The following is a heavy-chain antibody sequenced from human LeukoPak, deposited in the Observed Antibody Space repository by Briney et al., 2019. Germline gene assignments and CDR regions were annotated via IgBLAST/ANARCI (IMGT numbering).Heavy chain of an antibody. CDR2: ISNTGST. CDR1: GGSISSYS. Sequence: SETLSLTCTVSGGSISSYSWSWIRQPAGKGLEWNGHISNTGSTKYNPSLKSQVSISIDTSKNQFSLRLTSVTAADTAVYYCARQTGSGLFILPGGQGTLVTVSS. CDR3: ARQTGSGLFILP. J-gene: IGHJ4*02. V-gene: IGHV4-59*08. D-gene: IGHD3/OR15-3a*01.